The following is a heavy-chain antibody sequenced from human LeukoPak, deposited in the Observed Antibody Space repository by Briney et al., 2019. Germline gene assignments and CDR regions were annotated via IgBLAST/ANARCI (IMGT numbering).Heavy chain of an antibody. CDR3: AKGYSYGSAY. CDR1: GFTFSSYA. D-gene: IGHD5-18*01. V-gene: IGHV3-30*02. CDR2: IRFDGSNK. J-gene: IGHJ4*02. Sequence: PGGSLRLSCAASGFTFSSYAMSWVRQAPGKGLEWVAFIRFDGSNKYHADSVKGRFTISRDNSKNTLYLQMSSLRPEDTAVYYCAKGYSYGSAYWGQGTLVTVSS.